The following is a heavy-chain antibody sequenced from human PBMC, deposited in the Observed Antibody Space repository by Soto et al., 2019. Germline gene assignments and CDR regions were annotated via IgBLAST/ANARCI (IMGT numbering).Heavy chain of an antibody. V-gene: IGHV3-30-3*01. D-gene: IGHD5-12*01. J-gene: IGHJ4*02. CDR2: ISYDGSNK. Sequence: GGSLRLSCAASGFTFSSYAMHWVRQAPGKGLEWVAVISYDGSNKYYADSVKGRFTISRDNSKNTLYLQMNGLRAEDTAVYYCAREMATGRHPFDYWGQGTLVTVS. CDR1: GFTFSSYA. CDR3: AREMATGRHPFDY.